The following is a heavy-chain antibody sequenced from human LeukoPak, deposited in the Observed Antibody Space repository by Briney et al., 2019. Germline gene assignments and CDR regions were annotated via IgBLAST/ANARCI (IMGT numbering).Heavy chain of an antibody. J-gene: IGHJ4*02. V-gene: IGHV4-4*07. CDR1: SGSINGYY. Sequence: SETLSLTCTVSSGSINGYYGGWVRQPAGRGLEWIGRIYTTGKTDYNPSLKSRLTMSVDTSKRQFSLNLTSVTAADTAIYYCGRHRYTASHYFLDYWSQGTLVTVSS. CDR2: IYTTGKT. D-gene: IGHD3-16*02. CDR3: GRHRYTASHYFLDY.